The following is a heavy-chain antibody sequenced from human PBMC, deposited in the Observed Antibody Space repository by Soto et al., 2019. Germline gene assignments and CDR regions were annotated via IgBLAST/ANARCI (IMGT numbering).Heavy chain of an antibody. J-gene: IGHJ6*02. Sequence: QVQLQESGPGLVKPSDTLSLTCTVSGDSIGIYYWSWIRQPPGKGLEWIGYISYSGNTNYNPSLKSRATISVDTSKNQFFLDLSSVTAADTAVYYCARVGAQGYYYYYYGMDVWGQGTPVTVSS. CDR1: GDSIGIYY. CDR2: ISYSGNT. V-gene: IGHV4-59*07. CDR3: ARVGAQGYYYYYYGMDV. D-gene: IGHD3-16*01.